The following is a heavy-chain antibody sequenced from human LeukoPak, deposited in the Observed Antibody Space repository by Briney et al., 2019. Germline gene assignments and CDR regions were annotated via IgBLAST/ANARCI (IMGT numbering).Heavy chain of an antibody. CDR1: GFTFDDYG. V-gene: IGHV3-20*04. J-gene: IGHJ6*03. CDR3: ARSREQLDYYYYMDV. D-gene: IGHD6-13*01. CDR2: INWNGGST. Sequence: PGGSLRLSCAASGFTFDDYGMSWVRQAPGKGLEWVSGINWNGGSTGYADSVKGRFTISRDNAKNSLYLQMNSLRAEDTALYYCARSREQLDYYYYMDVWGKGTTVTVSS.